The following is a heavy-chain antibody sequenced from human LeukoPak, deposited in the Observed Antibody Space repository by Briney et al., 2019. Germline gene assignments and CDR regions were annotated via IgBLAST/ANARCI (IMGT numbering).Heavy chain of an antibody. V-gene: IGHV3-21*01. D-gene: IGHD3-22*01. J-gene: IGHJ4*02. Sequence: GGSLRLSCAASGFTFSSYSMNWVRQAPGKGLEWVSSISSSSSYIYYADSVKGRFTISRDNAKNSLYLQMNSLRAEDTAVYYCARDESDSSGYYMGYWGQGTLVTVSS. CDR2: ISSSSSYI. CDR1: GFTFSSYS. CDR3: ARDESDSSGYYMGY.